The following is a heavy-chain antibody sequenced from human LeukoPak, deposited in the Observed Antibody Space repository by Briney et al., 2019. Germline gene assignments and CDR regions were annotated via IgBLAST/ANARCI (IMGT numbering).Heavy chain of an antibody. CDR2: ISGDNANT. D-gene: IGHD3-10*01. CDR3: ARLSFPSNWFDP. J-gene: IGHJ5*02. CDR1: GYTFTSYG. Sequence: ASVRVSCKTSGYTFTSYGITWVRQAPGQGLEWMGWISGDNANTKSAQKVQGRVTVTTDTSTSTAYMELRSLRSDDTAVYYCARLSFPSNWFDPWGQGTLVTVSS. V-gene: IGHV1-18*01.